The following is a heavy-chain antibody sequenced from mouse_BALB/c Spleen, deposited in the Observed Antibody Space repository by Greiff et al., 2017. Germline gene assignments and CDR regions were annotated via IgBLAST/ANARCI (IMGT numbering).Heavy chain of an antibody. J-gene: IGHJ4*01. V-gene: IGHV1-39*01. CDR1: GYSFTDYI. D-gene: IGHD2-14*01. CDR2: INPYYGST. Sequence: EVQLQQPGAELVRPGVSVKISCKASGYSFTDYIMLWVKQSHGKSLEWIGNINPYYGSTSYNLKFKGKATLTVDKSSSTAYMQLNSLTSEDSAVYYCARGYYRYDGDYAMDYWGQGTSVTVSS. CDR3: ARGYYRYDGDYAMDY.